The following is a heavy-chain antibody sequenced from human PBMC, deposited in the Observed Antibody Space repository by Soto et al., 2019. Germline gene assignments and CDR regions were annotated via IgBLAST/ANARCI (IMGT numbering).Heavy chain of an antibody. CDR1: GGTLSYQW. J-gene: IGHJ5*02. V-gene: IGHV5-51*01. CDR3: ARRRGRCSDGVRYSWWFDP. D-gene: IGHD2-8*01. Sequence: GESLKISCNGSGGTLSYQWICWVRHTPYKGLEWIGFVFLGDSDARYSPAFQGQVAMSADRSGTYLQWSSLKASDTGIYYCARRRGRCSDGVRYSWWFDPWGQGTRVTVSS. CDR2: VFLGDSDA.